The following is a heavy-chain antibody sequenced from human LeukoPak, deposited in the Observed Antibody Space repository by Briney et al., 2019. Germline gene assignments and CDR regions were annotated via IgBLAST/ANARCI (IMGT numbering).Heavy chain of an antibody. CDR1: GFTFSRHP. Sequence: PGGSLRLSCAASGFTFSRHPMNWVRQAPGKGLEWVSYISPGTIYYADFVKGRFTISRDNAKNSLYLQMNSLRAEDTAVYYCTRDGRVAYEMDVWGQGTTVTVSS. D-gene: IGHD2-15*01. J-gene: IGHJ6*02. CDR3: TRDGRVAYEMDV. CDR2: ISPGTI. V-gene: IGHV3-48*01.